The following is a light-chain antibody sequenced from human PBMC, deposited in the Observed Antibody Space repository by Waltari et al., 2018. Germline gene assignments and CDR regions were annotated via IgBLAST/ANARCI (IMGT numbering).Light chain of an antibody. CDR1: QSITKKY. Sequence: VLPQSPGTLSFSQGGSATLSCRASQSITKKYFAWYQQKPGQAPRLLIYGASSRAAGVPDRFSGSGSGTDFTLTISRLEPEDFAVYYCQQYGSSVMYTFGQGTKLEIK. J-gene: IGKJ2*01. CDR2: GAS. CDR3: QQYGSSVMYT. V-gene: IGKV3-20*01.